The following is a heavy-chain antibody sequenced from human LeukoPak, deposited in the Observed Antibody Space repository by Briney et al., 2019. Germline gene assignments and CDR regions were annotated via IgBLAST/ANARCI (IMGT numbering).Heavy chain of an antibody. CDR2: IIPIFGTA. Sequence: SVKVSCKASGGTFSSYAISWVRQAPGQGLEWMGGIIPIFGTANYAQKFQGRVTITADESTSIAYMELSSLRSEDTAVYYCARVVPYGMDVWGQGTTVTVSS. J-gene: IGHJ6*02. V-gene: IGHV1-69*13. CDR3: ARVVPYGMDV. CDR1: GGTFSSYA.